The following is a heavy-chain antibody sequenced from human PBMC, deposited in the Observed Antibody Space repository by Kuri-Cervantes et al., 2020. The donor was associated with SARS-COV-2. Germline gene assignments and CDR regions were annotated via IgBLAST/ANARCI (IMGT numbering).Heavy chain of an antibody. Sequence: SKTLSLTCAVYGGSFSGYYWSWIRQPPGKGLEWIGEINHSGSTNYNPSLKSRVTISVDTSKNQFSLKLSSVTAADTAVYYCARSVCSGGSCRLKGGPYYFDYWGQGTLVTVSS. J-gene: IGHJ4*02. CDR3: ARSVCSGGSCRLKGGPYYFDY. V-gene: IGHV4-34*01. CDR2: INHSGST. CDR1: GGSFSGYY. D-gene: IGHD2-15*01.